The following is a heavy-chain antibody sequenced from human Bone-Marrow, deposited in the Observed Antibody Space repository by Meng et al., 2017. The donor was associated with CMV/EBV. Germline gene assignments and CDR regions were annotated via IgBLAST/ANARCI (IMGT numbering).Heavy chain of an antibody. CDR1: GFTFGDYA. CDR2: IKTKTDGGTT. J-gene: IGHJ4*02. V-gene: IGHV3-15*01. CDR3: TTAPSIAARRGVDY. Sequence: GESLKISCTASGFTFGDYAMSWVRQAPGKGLEWVGRIKTKTDGGTTDYAAPVKGRFTVSRDDSKNRLYLQMNSLKTEDTAVYYCTTAPSIAARRGVDYWGQGTRVTGSS. D-gene: IGHD6-6*01.